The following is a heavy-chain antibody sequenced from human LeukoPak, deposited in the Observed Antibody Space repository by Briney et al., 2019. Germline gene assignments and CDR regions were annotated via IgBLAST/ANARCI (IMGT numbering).Heavy chain of an antibody. J-gene: IGHJ4*02. CDR3: AKGGWLLPYCFDY. V-gene: IGHV3-33*06. Sequence: GGSLRLSCAASGFTFSSYGMHWVRQAPGKGLEWVAVIWYDGSNKYYADSVKGRFTISRDNSKNTLYLQMNSLRAEDTAVYYCAKGGWLLPYCFDYWGQGTLVTVSS. D-gene: IGHD3-22*01. CDR1: GFTFSSYG. CDR2: IWYDGSNK.